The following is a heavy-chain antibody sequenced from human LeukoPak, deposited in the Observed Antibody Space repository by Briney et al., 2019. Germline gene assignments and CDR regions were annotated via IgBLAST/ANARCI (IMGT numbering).Heavy chain of an antibody. V-gene: IGHV4-61*02. CDR3: ASTPNDFWSGYYDY. CDR2: IYTSGST. CDR1: GGSISSGTYY. D-gene: IGHD3-3*01. Sequence: SQTLSLTCIVSGGSISSGTYYWSWIRQPAGKGLEWIGRIYTSGSTNYNPSLKSRVTIPVDTSKNQFSLKLSSVTAADTAVYYCASTPNDFWSGYYDYWGQGTLVTVSS. J-gene: IGHJ4*02.